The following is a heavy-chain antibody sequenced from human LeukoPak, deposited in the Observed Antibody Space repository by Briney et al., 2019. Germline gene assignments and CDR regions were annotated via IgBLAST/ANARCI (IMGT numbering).Heavy chain of an antibody. D-gene: IGHD2-8*02. CDR3: ARGDWWSFDL. CDR2: SDHSGGT. J-gene: IGHJ4*02. V-gene: IGHV4-4*02. CDR1: SGSLNNKW. Sequence: SSETLSLTCTVSSGSLNNKWWSWVRQPPGKGLEWIGESDHSGGTKYIPSLKSRVTISVDRSKNQFSLKMTSVTAEDTAIYYCARGDWWSFDLWGQGTLVTVSS.